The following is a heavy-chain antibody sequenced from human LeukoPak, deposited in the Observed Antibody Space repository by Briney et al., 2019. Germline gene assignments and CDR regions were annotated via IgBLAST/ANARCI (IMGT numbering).Heavy chain of an antibody. CDR2: TGRTGGTT. V-gene: IGHV3-23*01. CDR1: GFTFDNYA. Sequence: GGSLRLSCAASGFTFDNYAMHWVRQAPGKGLEWVSATGRTGGTTYYADSVKGRFTISRDNSRNTLYLQMNSLRAEDTAVYYCAKDDRWLQFCCWGQGTLVTVSS. CDR3: AKDDRWLQFCC. D-gene: IGHD5-24*01. J-gene: IGHJ4*02.